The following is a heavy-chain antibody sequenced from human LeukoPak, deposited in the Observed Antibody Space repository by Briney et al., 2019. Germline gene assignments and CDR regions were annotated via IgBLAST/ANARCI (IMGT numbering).Heavy chain of an antibody. J-gene: IGHJ6*03. CDR2: IYYSGST. Sequence: SETLSLTCTVSGGSMRSNSFYWGWIRQPPGKELEWIGSIYYSGSTYYNPSLKSRVTISVDTSKNQFSLKLSSVTAADTAVYYCARDGRYSYGYYYYYYYMDVWGKGTTVTVSS. D-gene: IGHD5-18*01. V-gene: IGHV4-39*07. CDR1: GGSMRSNSFY. CDR3: ARDGRYSYGYYYYYYYMDV.